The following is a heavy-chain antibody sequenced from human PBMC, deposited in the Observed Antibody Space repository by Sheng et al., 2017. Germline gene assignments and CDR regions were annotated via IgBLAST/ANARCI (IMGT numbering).Heavy chain of an antibody. J-gene: IGHJ6*03. CDR3: ARAVNIVATSSKDYYMDV. Sequence: QVQLQQWGAGLLKPFGDPVPHLRCLSVGSFSGYYWSWIRQPPGKGLEWIGEINHSGSTNYNPSLKSRVTISVDTSKNQFSLKLSSVTAADTAVYYCARAVNIVATSSKDYYMDVWGKGTTVTVSS. V-gene: IGHV4-34*01. D-gene: IGHD5-12*01. CDR1: VGSFSGYY. CDR2: INHSGST.